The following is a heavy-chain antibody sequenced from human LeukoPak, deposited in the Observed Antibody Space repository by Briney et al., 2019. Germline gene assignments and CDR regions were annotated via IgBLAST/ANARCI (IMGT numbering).Heavy chain of an antibody. CDR2: IRQDGYEK. J-gene: IGHJ4*02. D-gene: IGHD1-26*01. Sequence: GGSLRLSCAASGFTFSSYWMSWVRQAPGKGLEWVANIRQDGYEKYYVDSVKGRFTISRDNAKNSLYLQMNSLRAEDTAVYYCARSPGGSYQILDYWGQGTLVTVSS. V-gene: IGHV3-7*03. CDR1: GFTFSSYW. CDR3: ARSPGGSYQILDY.